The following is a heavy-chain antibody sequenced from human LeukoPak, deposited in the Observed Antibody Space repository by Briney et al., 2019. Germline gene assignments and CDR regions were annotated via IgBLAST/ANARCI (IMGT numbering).Heavy chain of an antibody. V-gene: IGHV4-59*01. D-gene: IGHD6-13*01. J-gene: IGHJ1*01. Sequence: SETLSLTCTVSGGPISSYYWSWIRQPPGKGLEWIGYIYYSGSTNYNPSLKSRVTISVDTSKNQFSLKLSSVTAADTAVYYCARDGAAAGEYFQHWGQGTLVTVSS. CDR3: ARDGAAAGEYFQH. CDR1: GGPISSYY. CDR2: IYYSGST.